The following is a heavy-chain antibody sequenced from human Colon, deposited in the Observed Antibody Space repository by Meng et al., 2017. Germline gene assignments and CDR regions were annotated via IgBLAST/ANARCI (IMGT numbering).Heavy chain of an antibody. V-gene: IGHV4-31*11. CDR1: GGSLISDTYY. Sequence: QVSRRGSSPGLVQPSQNLSLTCAVPGGSLISDTYYWTWVRQDPGKGLEWIGIINHSGSTYYNPSLKSRVTMSLDTSKQQFSLKLISVTAADTAFYFCARGLNEGGLLHNWFDPWGQGTLVTVSS. D-gene: IGHD2/OR15-2a*01. J-gene: IGHJ5*02. CDR3: ARGLNEGGLLHNWFDP. CDR2: INHSGST.